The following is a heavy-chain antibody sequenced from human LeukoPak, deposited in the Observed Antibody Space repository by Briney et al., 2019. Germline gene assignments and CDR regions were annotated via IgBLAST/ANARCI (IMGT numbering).Heavy chain of an antibody. CDR1: GGSFSGYY. V-gene: IGHV4-34*01. D-gene: IGHD3-16*01. Sequence: SETLSLTCAVYGGSFSGYYWSWIRQPLGKGLEWIGEINHSGSTNYNPSLKSRVTISVDTSKNQFTLKLSSVTAADTAVYYCATLGDYYYYGMDVWGQGTTVTVSS. CDR2: INHSGST. J-gene: IGHJ6*02. CDR3: ATLGDYYYYGMDV.